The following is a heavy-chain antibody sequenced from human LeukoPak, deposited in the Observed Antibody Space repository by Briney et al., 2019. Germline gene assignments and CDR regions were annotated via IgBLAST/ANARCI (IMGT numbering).Heavy chain of an antibody. J-gene: IGHJ4*02. CDR2: IHSSGST. D-gene: IGHD3-10*01. CDR1: GGSISSYY. Sequence: SETLSLTCTVSGGSISSYYWSWIRQPPGKGLEWIGYIHSSGSTNYNPSLESRVAYSVDTSKNQFSLKLSSVTAADTAVYYCARGRGGSGCPFDYWGQGTLVTVSS. CDR3: ARGRGGSGCPFDY. V-gene: IGHV4-59*01.